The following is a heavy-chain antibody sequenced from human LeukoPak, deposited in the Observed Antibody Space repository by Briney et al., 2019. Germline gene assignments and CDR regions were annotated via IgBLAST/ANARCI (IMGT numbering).Heavy chain of an antibody. CDR1: GGSISSGDKY. CDR2: VYYSGTT. J-gene: IGHJ4*02. CDR3: ARIVGASDY. D-gene: IGHD1-26*01. Sequence: SETLSLTCTVSGGSISSGDKYWSWVRQPLGKGLEWIGNVYYSGTTSYNSSLKSRLSMSVDTSKNQFSLKLSSVTAADTAVYYCARIVGASDYWGQGTLVTVSS. V-gene: IGHV4-30-4*01.